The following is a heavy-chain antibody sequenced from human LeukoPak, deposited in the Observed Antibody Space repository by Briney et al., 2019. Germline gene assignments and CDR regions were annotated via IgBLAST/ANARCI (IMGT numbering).Heavy chain of an antibody. V-gene: IGHV1-2*02. J-gene: IGHJ4*02. Sequence: GASVKVSCKASGYTFTGYYMHWVRQAPGQGLEWMGWINPNSGGTNYAQKFQGRVIMTRDTSISTAYMELSRLRSDDTAVYYCARGGDGVKVATNSYWGQGTLVTVSS. D-gene: IGHD5-12*01. CDR2: INPNSGGT. CDR3: ARGGDGVKVATNSY. CDR1: GYTFTGYY.